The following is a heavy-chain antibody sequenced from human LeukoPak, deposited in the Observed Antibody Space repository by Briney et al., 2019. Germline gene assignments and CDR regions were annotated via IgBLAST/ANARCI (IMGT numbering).Heavy chain of an antibody. J-gene: IGHJ4*02. CDR3: ARRKGDGYNSPFDY. D-gene: IGHD5-24*01. Sequence: GDSLKISCKGSGYSFPNYWIGWVRQMPGQGLGWMGIIYPADSDTRYSPSFQGQVTISADKSINTAYLQWTSLKASDTAMYYCARRKGDGYNSPFDYWGQGTLVTVSS. V-gene: IGHV5-51*01. CDR2: IYPADSDT. CDR1: GYSFPNYW.